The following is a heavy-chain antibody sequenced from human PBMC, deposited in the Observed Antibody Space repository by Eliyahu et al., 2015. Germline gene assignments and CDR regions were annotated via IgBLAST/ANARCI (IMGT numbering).Heavy chain of an antibody. Sequence: QVQLVQSGSELKKPGASVKVSCKASGYXFTSHSMNWVRQAPGQGLEWMGWINTNTGNPTYAQGFTGRFVFSLDTSVSTAYLQISSLKTEDTAVYYCARYCSSTSCYALDYWGQGTLVTVSS. CDR3: ARYCSSTSCYALDY. D-gene: IGHD2-2*01. V-gene: IGHV7-4-1*02. CDR1: GYXFTSHS. CDR2: INTNTGNP. J-gene: IGHJ4*02.